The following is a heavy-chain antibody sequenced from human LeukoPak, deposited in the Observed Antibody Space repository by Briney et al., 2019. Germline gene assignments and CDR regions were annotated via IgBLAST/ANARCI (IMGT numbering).Heavy chain of an antibody. CDR2: IYYSGST. J-gene: IGHJ5*02. D-gene: IGHD2-2*02. CDR1: GGSISSSSYY. CDR3: ARLKGPYCSSTSCYTRGNWFDP. Sequence: SETLSLTCTVSGGSISSSSYYWGWIRQPPGKGLEWIGSIYYSGSTYYNPSLKSRVTISVDTSKNQFSLKLSSVTAADTAVYYCARLKGPYCSSTSCYTRGNWFDPWGQGTLVTVSS. V-gene: IGHV4-39*01.